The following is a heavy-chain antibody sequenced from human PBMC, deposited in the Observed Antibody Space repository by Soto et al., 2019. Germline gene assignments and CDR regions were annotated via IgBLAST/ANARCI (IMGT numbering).Heavy chain of an antibody. Sequence: GGSLRLSCAASGFTFSSYWMSWVRQAPGKGLEWVANIKQDGSEKYYVDSVKGRFTISRDNAKNSLYLQMNSLRAEDTAVYYCAREVSVVPAARSSYYYYMDVWGKGTTVTVSS. D-gene: IGHD2-2*01. CDR1: GFTFSSYW. J-gene: IGHJ6*03. V-gene: IGHV3-7*01. CDR2: IKQDGSEK. CDR3: AREVSVVPAARSSYYYYMDV.